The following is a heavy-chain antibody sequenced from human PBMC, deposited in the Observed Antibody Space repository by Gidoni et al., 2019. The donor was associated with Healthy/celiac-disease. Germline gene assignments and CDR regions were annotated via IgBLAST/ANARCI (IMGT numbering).Heavy chain of an antibody. D-gene: IGHD2-2*01. V-gene: IGHV4-34*01. J-gene: IGHJ4*02. CDR2: INHCGST. Sequence: QVQLQQWGAGLLKPSETLSLTCAVYGGSFSGYYWSWIRQPPGKGLEWIVEINHCGSTNYNPALKSRVTISVDTSKNQFSLKLSSVTAADTAVYYCARGCSSTSCPWGSFDYWGQGTLVTVSS. CDR1: GGSFSGYY. CDR3: ARGCSSTSCPWGSFDY.